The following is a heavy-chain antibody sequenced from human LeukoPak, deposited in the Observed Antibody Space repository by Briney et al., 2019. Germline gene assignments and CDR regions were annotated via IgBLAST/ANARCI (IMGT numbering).Heavy chain of an antibody. Sequence: GGSVRLSCAASGFTFSSCAMSWVRQAPGKGLEWVSLISGSGDSRYYADSVKGRFTISRDNAKNTLWLQMNSLRAEDTAVYYCAKGVTTVRIYYHGMDVGGQGKSHTVSS. CDR1: GFTFSSCA. CDR2: ISGSGDSR. D-gene: IGHD4-17*01. V-gene: IGHV3-23*01. J-gene: IGHJ6*02. CDR3: AKGVTTVRIYYHGMDV.